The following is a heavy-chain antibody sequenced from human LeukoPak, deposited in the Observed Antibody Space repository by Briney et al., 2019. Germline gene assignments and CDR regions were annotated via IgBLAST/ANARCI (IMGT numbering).Heavy chain of an antibody. CDR3: ARRRTIFGVVNSQGLDNWFDP. Sequence: ASVKFSCKVSGYTLTELSMHWVRQAPGKGLEWMGGFDPEDGETIYAQKFQGRVTMTEDTSTDTAYMELSSLRSEDTAVYYCARRRTIFGVVNSQGLDNWFDPWGQGTLVTVSS. V-gene: IGHV1-24*01. D-gene: IGHD3-3*01. CDR2: FDPEDGET. CDR1: GYTLTELS. J-gene: IGHJ5*02.